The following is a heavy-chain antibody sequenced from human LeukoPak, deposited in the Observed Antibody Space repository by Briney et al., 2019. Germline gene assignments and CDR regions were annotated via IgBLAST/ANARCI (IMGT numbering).Heavy chain of an antibody. J-gene: IGHJ4*02. V-gene: IGHV4-34*01. D-gene: IGHD3-22*01. CDR2: INHSGST. CDR3: ARFTPDYYDSSGYSPYYFDY. Sequence: PSETLSLTCAVYGGSFSGYYWSWIRQPPGKGLEWIGEINHSGSTNYNPSLKSRVTISVDTSKNQFSLKLSSVTAADTAVYYCARFTPDYYDSSGYSPYYFDYWGQGTLVTVSS. CDR1: GGSFSGYY.